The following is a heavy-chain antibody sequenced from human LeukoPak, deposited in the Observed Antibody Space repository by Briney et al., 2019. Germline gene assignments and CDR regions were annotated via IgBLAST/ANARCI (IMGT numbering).Heavy chain of an antibody. CDR2: IKQDGSEK. D-gene: IGHD3-22*01. V-gene: IGHV3-7*01. J-gene: IGHJ6*02. CDR1: GFTFSSYW. CDR3: ARLIVVVITTRPYGMDV. Sequence: PGGSLRLSCAASGFTFSSYWMSWVRQAPGKGLEWVANIKQDGSEKNYVDSVKGRFTISRDNAKNSLYLQMNSLRAEDTAVYYCARLIVVVITTRPYGMDVWGQGTTVTVSS.